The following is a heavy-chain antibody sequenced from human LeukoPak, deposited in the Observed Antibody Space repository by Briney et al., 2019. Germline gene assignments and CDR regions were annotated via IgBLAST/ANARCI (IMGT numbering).Heavy chain of an antibody. V-gene: IGHV4-31*03. Sequence: PSETLSLTCTVSGGSISSGGYYWSWVRQHPGKGLEWIGYIYYSGSTYYNPSLKCRVTISVDTSKNQFSLKLSSVTAADTAVYYCARDRDSSGRRYFDYWGQGTLVTVSS. D-gene: IGHD1-20*01. CDR1: GGSISSGGYY. CDR2: IYYSGST. J-gene: IGHJ4*02. CDR3: ARDRDSSGRRYFDY.